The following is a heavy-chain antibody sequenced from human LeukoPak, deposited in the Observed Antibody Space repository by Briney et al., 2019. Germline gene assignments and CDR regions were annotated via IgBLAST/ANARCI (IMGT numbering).Heavy chain of an antibody. V-gene: IGHV3-23*01. CDR3: AKDGTAMVTRVDY. CDR2: ISGSGGST. D-gene: IGHD5-18*01. J-gene: IGHJ4*02. CDR1: GFTFSSYA. Sequence: PGGSLRLSCAASGFTFSSYAMSWVRQAPGKGLEWVSAISGSGGSTYYADSVKGRLTISRDNSKNTLYLQMNSLRAEDWAIYYCAKDGTAMVTRVDYWGQGTLVTVSS.